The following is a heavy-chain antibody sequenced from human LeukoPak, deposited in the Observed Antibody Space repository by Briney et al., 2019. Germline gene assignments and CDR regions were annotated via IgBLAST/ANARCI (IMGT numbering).Heavy chain of an antibody. CDR2: IYYTGST. D-gene: IGHD3-22*01. CDR3: ARPGYDSPQAFDI. J-gene: IGHJ3*02. Sequence: PSETLSLTCGVSGGAITNYYWNWIRQAPGKGLEWLGYIYYTGSTTYNPSVKSRITISLDTSKKQISLKLRSVTAADTAVYYCARPGYDSPQAFDIWGQGTIVTVSS. CDR1: GGAITNYY. V-gene: IGHV4-59*01.